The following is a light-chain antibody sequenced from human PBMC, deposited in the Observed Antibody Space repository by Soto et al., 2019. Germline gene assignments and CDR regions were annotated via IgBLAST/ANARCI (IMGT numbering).Light chain of an antibody. V-gene: IGLV2-14*01. CDR3: SSYTSSSTVV. J-gene: IGLJ2*01. Sequence: QSALTQPASVSGSPGQSITISCTGTSSDVAGYNYVSWYQQHPGKAPKLMIYEVSNRPSGVSNRFSGSKSGNTASLTISGLQAEDEADYYCSSYTSSSTVVFGGGTQLTVL. CDR2: EVS. CDR1: SSDVAGYNY.